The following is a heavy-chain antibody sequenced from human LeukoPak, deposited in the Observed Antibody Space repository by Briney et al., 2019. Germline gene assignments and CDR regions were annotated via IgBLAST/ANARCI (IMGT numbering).Heavy chain of an antibody. J-gene: IGHJ4*02. CDR3: AREGGRSFDY. V-gene: IGHV1-46*01. CDR2: INPSGGST. CDR1: GYTFTSYA. D-gene: IGHD4-17*01. Sequence: ASVKVSCKASGYTFTSYAINWVRQAPGQGLEWMGIINPSGGSTSYAQKFQGRVTMTRDTSTSTVYMELSSLRSEDTAVYYCAREGGRSFDYWGQGTLVTVSS.